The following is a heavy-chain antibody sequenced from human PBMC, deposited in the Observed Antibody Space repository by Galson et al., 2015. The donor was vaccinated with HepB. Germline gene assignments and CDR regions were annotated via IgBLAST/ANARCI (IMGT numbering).Heavy chain of an antibody. D-gene: IGHD4-17*01. CDR3: ARVADADYGDHTHFDY. J-gene: IGHJ4*02. V-gene: IGHV3-11*06. Sequence: SLRLSCAAFGFRFIDHWMLWVRQAPGKGLEWISYISGSTIYTNYAGSVKGRFTISRDNAKNSLYLHLNSVTAEDTAVYYCARVADADYGDHTHFDYWGQGTLVTVSS. CDR2: ISGSTIYT. CDR1: GFRFIDHW.